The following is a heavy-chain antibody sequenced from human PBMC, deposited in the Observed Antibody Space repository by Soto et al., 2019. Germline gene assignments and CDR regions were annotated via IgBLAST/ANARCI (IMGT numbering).Heavy chain of an antibody. D-gene: IGHD2-8*01. Sequence: SETLSLTCTVSGGSISSGGYYWSWIRQHPGKGLEWIGYIYYSGSTYYNPSLKSRVTISVDTSKNQFSLKLSSVTAADTAVYYCARGTLYFGAGQSYWYFDLWGRGTLVTVSS. J-gene: IGHJ2*01. CDR3: ARGTLYFGAGQSYWYFDL. CDR1: GGSISSGGYY. CDR2: IYYSGST. V-gene: IGHV4-31*03.